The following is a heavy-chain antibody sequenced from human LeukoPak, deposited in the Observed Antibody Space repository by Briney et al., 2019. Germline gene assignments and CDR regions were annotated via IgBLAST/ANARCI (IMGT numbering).Heavy chain of an antibody. J-gene: IGHJ4*02. Sequence: GGSLRLSCSASGFTFSSYAMHWVRQAPGKGLGYVSAISSNGGSTYYADSVKDRFTISRDNSKNTLYLQMSSLRAEDTAVYYCVKDGTSSSSFDYWGQGTLVTVSS. CDR2: ISSNGGST. V-gene: IGHV3-64D*06. D-gene: IGHD6-13*01. CDR1: GFTFSSYA. CDR3: VKDGTSSSSFDY.